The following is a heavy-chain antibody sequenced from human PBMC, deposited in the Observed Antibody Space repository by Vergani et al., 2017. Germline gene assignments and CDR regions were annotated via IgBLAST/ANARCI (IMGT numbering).Heavy chain of an antibody. Sequence: EVQLVESGGGLVQPGGSLRLSCAASGFTFNSYSMNWVRQAPGKGLEWVSYISSSSSTIYYADSVKGRFTISRDNANKSLYLQMNSLRDEDTAVYYCARDDYGDYEPNWFDPWGQGTLVTVSS. J-gene: IGHJ5*02. D-gene: IGHD4-17*01. V-gene: IGHV3-48*02. CDR2: ISSSSSTI. CDR3: ARDDYGDYEPNWFDP. CDR1: GFTFNSYS.